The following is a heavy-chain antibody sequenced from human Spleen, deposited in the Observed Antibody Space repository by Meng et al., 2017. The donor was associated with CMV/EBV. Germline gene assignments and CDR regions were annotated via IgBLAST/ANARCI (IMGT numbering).Heavy chain of an antibody. CDR3: ARDSTIPAAGTFPD. Sequence: VSGYTFTDSYMHWVQQAPGKGLEWMGLLDPEDGETIYAEKFQGRVTITADTSTDTAYMELSSLRSEDTAVYYCARDSTIPAAGTFPDWGQGTLVTVSS. CDR2: LDPEDGET. CDR1: GYTFTDSY. J-gene: IGHJ4*02. D-gene: IGHD6-13*01. V-gene: IGHV1-69-2*01.